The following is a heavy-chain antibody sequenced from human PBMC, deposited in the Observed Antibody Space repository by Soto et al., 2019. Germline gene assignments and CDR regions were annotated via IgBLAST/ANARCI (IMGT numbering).Heavy chain of an antibody. V-gene: IGHV4-34*01. CDR2: INHSGST. CDR3: ARGPYGLDY. D-gene: IGHD3-10*01. Sequence: SETLSLTCAAYGGSFSGYYWSWIRQPPGKGLEWIGEINHSGSTNYNPSLKSRVTISVDTSKSQFSLKLSSVTAADTAVYYCARGPYGLDYWGQGTLVTVSS. CDR1: GGSFSGYY. J-gene: IGHJ4*02.